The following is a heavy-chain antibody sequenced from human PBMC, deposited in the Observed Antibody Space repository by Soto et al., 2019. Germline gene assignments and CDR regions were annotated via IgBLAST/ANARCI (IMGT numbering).Heavy chain of an antibody. CDR2: IYYSERT. CDR1: GGSIRRGPYS. D-gene: IGHD5-12*01. J-gene: IGHJ5*02. Sequence: PSETLSLTCTVSGGSIRRGPYSWGWIRQPPGKGLEWIGTIYYSERTHYNPSLKSRVTISVDTPKNQFSLKLSSVTVADTAVYYCARDPIGYGVSFDPWGQGTLVT. CDR3: ARDPIGYGVSFDP. V-gene: IGHV4-39*07.